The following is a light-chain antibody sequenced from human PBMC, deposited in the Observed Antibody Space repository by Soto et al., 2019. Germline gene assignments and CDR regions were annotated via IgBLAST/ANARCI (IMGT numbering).Light chain of an antibody. J-gene: IGLJ1*01. V-gene: IGLV2-14*01. CDR2: EVS. Sequence: LTQPASVSWSPGQSITISCTGTNSDVGDYNYVSWYQQHPGKAPKLIIYEVSNRPSGISDRFSASKSGNTASLTISGLQAEDEADYYCSSYTNSNTRVFGTGTKVTVL. CDR3: SSYTNSNTRV. CDR1: NSDVGDYNY.